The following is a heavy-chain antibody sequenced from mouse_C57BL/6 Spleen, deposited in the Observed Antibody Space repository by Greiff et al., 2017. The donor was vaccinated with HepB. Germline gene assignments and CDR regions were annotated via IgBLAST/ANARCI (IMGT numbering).Heavy chain of an antibody. CDR2: IHPNCGST. J-gene: IGHJ2*01. Sequence: QVQLQQPGAELVKPGASVKLSCKASGYTFTSYWMHWVKQRPGQGLEWIGMIHPNCGSTNYNEKFKSKATLTVDKSSSTAYMQLSSLTSEDAAVYYCARDYGSSSNYFDYWGQGTTLTVSS. CDR1: GYTFTSYW. D-gene: IGHD1-1*01. V-gene: IGHV1-64*01. CDR3: ARDYGSSSNYFDY.